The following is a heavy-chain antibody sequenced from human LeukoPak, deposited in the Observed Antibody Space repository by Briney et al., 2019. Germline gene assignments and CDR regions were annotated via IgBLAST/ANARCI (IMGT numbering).Heavy chain of an antibody. V-gene: IGHV1-3*02. CDR2: SNAGNGNT. Sequence: ASVKVSCKASGYTFTSYAMHWVRQAPGQRLEWMGWSNAGNGNTKYSQEFQGRVTITRDTSASTAYMELSSLRSEDTAVYYCATVIGYYYGSGSPMDVWGKGTTVTVSS. CDR1: GYTFTSYA. CDR3: ATVIGYYYGSGSPMDV. D-gene: IGHD3-10*01. J-gene: IGHJ6*03.